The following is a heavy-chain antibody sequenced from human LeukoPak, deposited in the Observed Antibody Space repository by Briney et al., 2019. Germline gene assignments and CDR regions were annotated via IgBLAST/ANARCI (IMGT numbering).Heavy chain of an antibody. CDR1: GFTFSSYA. V-gene: IGHV3-30*18. J-gene: IGHJ5*02. D-gene: IGHD3-10*01. CDR3: AKDMYGSGTNWFDP. Sequence: GGSLRLSCSASGFTFSSYAMHWVRQAPGKGLEWVAVILHDGSKKYYAESLKGRFTISRDNSKNTLFLQMNSLSTEDTAYYYCAKDMYGSGTNWFDPWGQGTLVIVSS. CDR2: ILHDGSKK.